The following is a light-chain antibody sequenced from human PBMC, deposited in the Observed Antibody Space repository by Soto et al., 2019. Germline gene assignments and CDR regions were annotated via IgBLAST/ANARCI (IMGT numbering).Light chain of an antibody. J-gene: IGKJ1*01. V-gene: IGKV4-1*01. CDR2: WSS. CDR3: QQYYSPLWT. CDR1: QSVAYTSNKKTY. Sequence: DIVMTQSPDSLAVSLGERATINCKSSQSVAYTSNKKTYVAWYQQKAGQPPKLLLYWSSTRASGVHDRFSGSGSGTDFTLTISSLQAEDVAVYYCQQYYSPLWTFGQGTNVQIK.